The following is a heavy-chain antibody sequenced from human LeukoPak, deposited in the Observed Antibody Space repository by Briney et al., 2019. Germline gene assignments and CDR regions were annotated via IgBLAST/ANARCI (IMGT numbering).Heavy chain of an antibody. J-gene: IGHJ3*02. D-gene: IGHD5-18*01. CDR2: FDPEDGET. Sequence: ASVKVSCKVSGYTLTELSMHWVRQAPGKGLEWMGGFDPEDGETIYAQKFQGRVTTTEDTSTDTAYMELSSLRSEDTAVYYCATSDTAMVRDAFDIWGQGTMVTVSS. CDR3: ATSDTAMVRDAFDI. V-gene: IGHV1-24*01. CDR1: GYTLTELS.